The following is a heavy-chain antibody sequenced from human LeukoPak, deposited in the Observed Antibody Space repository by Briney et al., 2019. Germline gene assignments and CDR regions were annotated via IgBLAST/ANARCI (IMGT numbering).Heavy chain of an antibody. V-gene: IGHV3-23*01. CDR2: VGLGGDP. CDR3: ARGGIAEVGQLGF. Sequence: GGSLRLSCAASGFTFNSYAMTGVRQAPGQGLEWVSSVGLGGDPYYADSVKGRFTISRDNSKSTLYLQLSSLRGEDTAVYYCARGGIAEVGQLGFWGQGTLVTVCS. D-gene: IGHD6-13*01. J-gene: IGHJ4*02. CDR1: GFTFNSYA.